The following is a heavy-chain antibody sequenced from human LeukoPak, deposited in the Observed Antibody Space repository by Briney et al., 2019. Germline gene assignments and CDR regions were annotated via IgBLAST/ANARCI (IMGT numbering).Heavy chain of an antibody. D-gene: IGHD5-18*01. CDR3: ARRVLGYSYGYDYFDY. J-gene: IGHJ4*02. V-gene: IGHV4-59*08. CDR1: GGSFSGYY. Sequence: PSETLSLTCAVYGGSFSGYYWSWIRQPPGKGLEWIGYIYYSGSTNYNPSLKSRVTISVDTSKNQLSLKLSSVTAADAAVYYCARRVLGYSYGYDYFDYWGQGTLVTVSS. CDR2: IYYSGST.